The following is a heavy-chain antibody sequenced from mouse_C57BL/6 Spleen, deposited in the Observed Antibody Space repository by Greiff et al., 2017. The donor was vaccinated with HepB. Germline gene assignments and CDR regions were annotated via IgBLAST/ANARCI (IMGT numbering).Heavy chain of an antibody. Sequence: EVQGVESAGGLVQPGSSMKLSCTASGFAFSDYFMAWVRQVPEKGLEWVANINYDGSSTYYLDALKGSFTISRDNATNILYLQMSSLKSEDTATYYCARDNTVIAHYDMDYWGQGTSVTVSS. CDR1: GFAFSDYF. V-gene: IGHV5-16*01. CDR3: ARDNTVIAHYDMDY. J-gene: IGHJ4*01. D-gene: IGHD1-1*01. CDR2: INYDGSST.